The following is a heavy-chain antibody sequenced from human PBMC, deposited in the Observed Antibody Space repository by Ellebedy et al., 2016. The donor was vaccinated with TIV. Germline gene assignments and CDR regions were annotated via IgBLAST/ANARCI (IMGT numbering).Heavy chain of an antibody. V-gene: IGHV4-59*01. D-gene: IGHD6-19*01. J-gene: IGHJ4*02. CDR3: ARELSGSDHFDY. CDR2: IFYSGST. Sequence: MPSETLSLTCTVSGGSISGNNWSWIRQTPGSGLEWIGHIFYSGSTKYNPSLKSRVTISVDRSKNQFPLKLNSVTAADTAMYYCARELSGSDHFDYWGQGTLVTVSS. CDR1: GGSISGNN.